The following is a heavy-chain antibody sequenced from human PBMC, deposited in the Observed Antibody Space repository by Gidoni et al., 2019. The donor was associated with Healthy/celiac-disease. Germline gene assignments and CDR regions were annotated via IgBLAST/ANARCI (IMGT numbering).Heavy chain of an antibody. V-gene: IGHV3-21*01. J-gene: IGHJ4*02. D-gene: IGHD2-2*01. CDR1: GFTFSSYS. CDR2: SSSSSSYI. CDR3: ARAQRRDGYIDY. Sequence: EVQLVESGGGLVKPGGSLRLSCAASGFTFSSYSMNWVRQAQGKGLEWVSSSSSSSSYIYYADSVKGRFTISRDNAKNSLYLQMNSLRAEDTAVYYCARAQRRDGYIDYWGQGTLVTVSS.